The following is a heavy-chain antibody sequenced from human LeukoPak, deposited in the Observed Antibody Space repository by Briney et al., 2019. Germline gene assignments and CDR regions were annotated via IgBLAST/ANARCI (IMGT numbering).Heavy chain of an antibody. J-gene: IGHJ5*02. V-gene: IGHV3-21*04. D-gene: IGHD5-18*01. CDR1: KFNFSIYT. Sequence: GGSLRLSCVASKFNFSIYTMNWVRQAPGKGLEWVSSISSSSGSIYYTDSLKGRFTISRGNAKDSLFLQMNSLRVEDTAVYYCASSGFSQGVLDTWGQGTLVTVSS. CDR2: ISSSSGSI. CDR3: ASSGFSQGVLDT.